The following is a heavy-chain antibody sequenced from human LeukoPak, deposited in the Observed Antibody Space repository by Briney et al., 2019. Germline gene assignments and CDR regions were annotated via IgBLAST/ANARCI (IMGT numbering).Heavy chain of an antibody. D-gene: IGHD4-17*01. CDR3: ARDGRSYGDSRPYYYYYMDV. CDR1: GFTFSSYA. V-gene: IGHV3-23*01. CDR2: ISGSGGST. J-gene: IGHJ6*03. Sequence: GGSLRLSCAASGFTFSSYAMSWVRQAPGKGLEWVSAISGSGGSTYYADSVKGRFTISRDNSKNTLYLQMNSLRAEDTAVYYCARDGRSYGDSRPYYYYYMDVWGKGTTVTVSS.